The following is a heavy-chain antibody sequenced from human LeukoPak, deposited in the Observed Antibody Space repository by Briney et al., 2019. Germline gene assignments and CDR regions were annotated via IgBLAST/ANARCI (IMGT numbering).Heavy chain of an antibody. CDR2: ISGSGTST. CDR1: GFDFSTYA. J-gene: IGHJ4*02. CDR3: AKVVTTFDWLSKGFDS. V-gene: IGHV3-23*01. D-gene: IGHD3-9*01. Sequence: PGGSLRLSCAASGFDFSTYAMSWVRQAPGKGLEWVSGISGSGTSTYYADFVQGRLTISRDNSNNTVFLQMDSLRAGETAVYYCAKVVTTFDWLSKGFDSWGQGTLVTVSS.